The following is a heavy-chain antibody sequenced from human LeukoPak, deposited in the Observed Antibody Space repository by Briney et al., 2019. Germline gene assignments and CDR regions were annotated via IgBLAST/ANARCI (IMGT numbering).Heavy chain of an antibody. D-gene: IGHD3-3*01. CDR2: ISSSSSTI. CDR1: GFTFNTYA. J-gene: IGHJ4*02. V-gene: IGHV3-48*01. CDR3: ARDGLLEWYLVDY. Sequence: PGGSLRLSCAASGFTFNTYAMNWVRQAPGKGLEWVSYISSSSSTIYYADSVKGRFTISRDNAKNSLYLQMNSLRAEDTAVYYCARDGLLEWYLVDYWGQGTLVTVSS.